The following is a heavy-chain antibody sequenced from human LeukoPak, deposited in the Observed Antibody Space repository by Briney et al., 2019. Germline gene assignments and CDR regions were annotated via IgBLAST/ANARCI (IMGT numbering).Heavy chain of an antibody. CDR2: ISGSGDNT. CDR3: AKQKYDILTGYYAGGYFDY. Sequence: GGSLRLSCAASGFTVSSKYMNWVRQAPGKGLEWFSTISGSGDNTYYADSVKGRFTISRDNSKNTLYLQMNSLRAEDTAVYYCAKQKYDILTGYYAGGYFDYWGQGTLVTVSS. J-gene: IGHJ4*02. D-gene: IGHD3-9*01. CDR1: GFTVSSKY. V-gene: IGHV3-23*01.